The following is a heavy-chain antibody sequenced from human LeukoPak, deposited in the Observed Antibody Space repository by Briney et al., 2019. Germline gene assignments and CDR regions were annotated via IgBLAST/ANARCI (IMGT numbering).Heavy chain of an antibody. Sequence: SETLSLTCAVYGGSFSGYYWSWIRQPPGKGLEWIGEINHSGSTNYNPSLKSRVTISVDTSKNQFSLRLNSVTAADTSVYYCARQWGANGYGYFDYWGQGTLVTVSS. CDR2: INHSGST. V-gene: IGHV4-34*01. CDR1: GGSFSGYY. CDR3: ARQWGANGYGYFDY. D-gene: IGHD5-12*01. J-gene: IGHJ4*02.